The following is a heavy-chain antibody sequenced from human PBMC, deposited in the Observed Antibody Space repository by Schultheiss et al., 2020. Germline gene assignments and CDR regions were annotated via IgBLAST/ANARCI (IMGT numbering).Heavy chain of an antibody. D-gene: IGHD6-19*01. CDR3: ATRSGWYPTFDY. Sequence: GGSLRLSCAAPEFTVSINYMNWVRQAPGKGLEWVAVISYDGSEKYYADSVKGRFTISRDNSKNTLYLQMNSPRAEDTAVYYCATRSGWYPTFDYWGQGTLVTVSS. CDR2: ISYDGSEK. CDR1: EFTVSINY. V-gene: IGHV3-30*01. J-gene: IGHJ4*02.